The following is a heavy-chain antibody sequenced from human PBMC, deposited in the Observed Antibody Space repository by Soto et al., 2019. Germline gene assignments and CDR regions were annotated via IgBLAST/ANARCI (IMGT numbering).Heavy chain of an antibody. D-gene: IGHD3-22*01. Sequence: QVQLVQSGAEVKKPGSSVKVSCKASGGTFSSYAISWVRQAPGQGLEWMGGIIPIFGTANYAQKFQGRVTSTADESTSTAYMERSSLRSEDTAGYYCARAAEDYYDSSGPRFDPWGQGTLVTVSS. CDR2: IIPIFGTA. J-gene: IGHJ5*02. V-gene: IGHV1-69*01. CDR1: GGTFSSYA. CDR3: ARAAEDYYDSSGPRFDP.